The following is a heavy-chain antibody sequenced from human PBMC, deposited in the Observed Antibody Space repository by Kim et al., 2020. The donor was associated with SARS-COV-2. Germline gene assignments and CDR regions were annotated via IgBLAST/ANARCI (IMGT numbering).Heavy chain of an antibody. V-gene: IGHV3-13*04. D-gene: IGHD3-10*01. J-gene: IGHJ2*01. CDR2: IGTKADT. Sequence: GGSLRLSCAASGFTFSSYDMHWVRQGTEKGLEWVSSIGTKADTYYPDSVKDRFTISRENAKDSFHYCARGPIEEGIRATKGYFDHWGRGTVVTVSS. CDR1: GFTFSSYD. CDR3: YFDH.